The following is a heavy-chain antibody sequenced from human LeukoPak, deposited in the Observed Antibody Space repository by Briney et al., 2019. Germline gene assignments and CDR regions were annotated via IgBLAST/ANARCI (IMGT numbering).Heavy chain of an antibody. V-gene: IGHV1-2*02. CDR3: ARGDSSMIVEVITGLEY. D-gene: IGHD3-22*01. CDR2: INPNSGGT. Sequence: ASVKVSCKASGYTFTGYYMHWVRQAPGQGLEWMGWINPNSGGTDYAQKFQGRVTMTRDTSISTAYMELSRLRSDDTAVYYCARGDSSMIVEVITGLEYWGQGTLVTVSS. CDR1: GYTFTGYY. J-gene: IGHJ4*02.